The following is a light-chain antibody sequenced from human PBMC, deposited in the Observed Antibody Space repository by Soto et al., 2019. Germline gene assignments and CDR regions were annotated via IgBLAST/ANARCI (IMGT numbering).Light chain of an antibody. Sequence: DLQLTQSPSFLSASVGDRVTITCRASQGISSYLARYQQKPGKAPKLLIYAASTLQSGVPSRFSGSGSGTEFTLTISSLQPEDFATYYCQQLNSYPLTFGQGTRLEMK. CDR2: AAS. CDR1: QGISSY. V-gene: IGKV1-9*01. J-gene: IGKJ5*01. CDR3: QQLNSYPLT.